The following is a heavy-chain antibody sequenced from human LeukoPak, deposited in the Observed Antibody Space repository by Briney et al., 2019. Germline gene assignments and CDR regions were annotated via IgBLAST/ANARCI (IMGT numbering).Heavy chain of an antibody. V-gene: IGHV4-59*08. Sequence: SETLSLTCTASGGSISPYYWSWIRQPPGKGLEWIGYTYYSGSTNYNPSLKSRVTISVDTSKNQFSLKITSVTAADTAVYYCANSYNGKIVPFDNWGQGALVTVSS. D-gene: IGHD5-24*01. CDR2: TYYSGST. CDR1: GGSISPYY. CDR3: ANSYNGKIVPFDN. J-gene: IGHJ4*02.